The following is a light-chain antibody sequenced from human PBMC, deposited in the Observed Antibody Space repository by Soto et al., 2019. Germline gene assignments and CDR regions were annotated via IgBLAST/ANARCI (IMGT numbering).Light chain of an antibody. J-gene: IGKJ4*01. CDR3: QQLNSYPLT. CDR2: AAS. CDR1: QGIASY. Sequence: IQMTQSPSSLSASVGDRVTITCRASQGIASYLAWYQQKPGQAPNLLIYAASTLQSGVPSRFSGSGSGTDFTLTISSLQPEDFATYYCQQLNSYPLTFGGVTKVAIK. V-gene: IGKV1-9*01.